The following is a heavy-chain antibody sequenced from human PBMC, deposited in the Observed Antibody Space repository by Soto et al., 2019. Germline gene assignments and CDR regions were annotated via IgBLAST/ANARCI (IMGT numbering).Heavy chain of an antibody. V-gene: IGHV4-59*01. CDR1: GGSISSYY. J-gene: IGHJ4*02. D-gene: IGHD3-22*01. Sequence: SETLSLTCTVSGGSISSYYWSWIRQPPGKGLEWLGYIYYRDRTNYNPALKRRVTISVDTSKYQFSLKLSSVTAADTAVYSCARAHHAEYFYGSSGYYFDYWGQGTLVTVSS. CDR3: ARAHHAEYFYGSSGYYFDY. CDR2: IYYRDRT.